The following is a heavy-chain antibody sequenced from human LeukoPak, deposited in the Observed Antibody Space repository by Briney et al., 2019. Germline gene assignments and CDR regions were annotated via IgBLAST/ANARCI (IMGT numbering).Heavy chain of an antibody. V-gene: IGHV1-8*01. CDR1: GYTFTSYD. D-gene: IGHD1-26*01. CDR3: ARPYRKWELQHDAFDI. CDR2: MNPNSGNT. Sequence: GASVKVSCKASGYTFTSYDINWVRQATGQGLEWMGWMNPNSGNTGYAQKFQGRVTMTRNTSISTAYMELSSLRSEDTAVYYCARPYRKWELQHDAFDIWGQGTMVTVSS. J-gene: IGHJ3*02.